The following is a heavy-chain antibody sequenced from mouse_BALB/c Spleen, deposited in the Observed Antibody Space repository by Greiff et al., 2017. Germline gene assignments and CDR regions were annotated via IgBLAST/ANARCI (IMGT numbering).Heavy chain of an antibody. CDR1: GFTFSSFG. CDR3: AREEVPDWYFDV. Sequence: VHLVESGGGLVQPGGSRKLSCAASGFTFSSFGMHWVRQAPEKGLEWVAYISSGSSTIYYADTVKGRFTISRDNPKNTLFLQMTSLRSEDTAMYYCAREEVPDWYFDVWGAGTTVTVSS. V-gene: IGHV5-17*02. CDR2: ISSGSSTI. J-gene: IGHJ1*01. D-gene: IGHD5-1*01.